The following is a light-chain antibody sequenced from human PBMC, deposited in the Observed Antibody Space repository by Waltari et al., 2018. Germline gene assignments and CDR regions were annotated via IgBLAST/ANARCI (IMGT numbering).Light chain of an antibody. CDR3: CSYAGRGV. J-gene: IGLJ3*02. V-gene: IGLV2-23*02. Sequence: QSALTQPASVSGSPGQSITISLTRTSSDVGISNLVSWYQQHPGKAPKLMIYEVSKRPSGVSNRFSGSKSGNTASLTISGLQAEDEADYYCCSYAGRGVFGGGTKLTVL. CDR1: SSDVGISNL. CDR2: EVS.